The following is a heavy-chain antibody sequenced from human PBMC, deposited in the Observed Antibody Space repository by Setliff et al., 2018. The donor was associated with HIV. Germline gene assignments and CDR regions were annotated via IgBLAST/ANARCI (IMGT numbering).Heavy chain of an antibody. D-gene: IGHD3-10*01. V-gene: IGHV4-4*07. CDR3: AREESTEDYGSGSYGPTFPPPLIY. J-gene: IGHJ4*02. CDR1: GGSITSYY. Sequence: PSETLSLTCTVSGGSITSYYWSWIRQPAGKGLEWIGRIYTSWSTNYYPSLNSRVTMSVDTSKNQSSLNLSSVTAADTAVYYCAREESTEDYGSGSYGPTFPPPLIYWGQGTLVTVSS. CDR2: IYTSWST.